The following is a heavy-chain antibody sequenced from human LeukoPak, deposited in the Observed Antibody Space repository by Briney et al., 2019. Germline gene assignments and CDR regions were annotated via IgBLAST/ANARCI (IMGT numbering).Heavy chain of an antibody. J-gene: IGHJ3*02. D-gene: IGHD2-15*01. CDR1: GGSINNYY. CDR2: IYTRGST. V-gene: IGHV4-4*07. Sequence: SETLSLTCTVSGGSINNYYWSWIRQPAGKGLEWIGRIYTRGSTNYNSSLKSRVTMSVDTSKNQFSLKLSSVTAADTAVYYCARGRYCSADICSGGDAFDIWGQGTMVSVSS. CDR3: ARGRYCSADICSGGDAFDI.